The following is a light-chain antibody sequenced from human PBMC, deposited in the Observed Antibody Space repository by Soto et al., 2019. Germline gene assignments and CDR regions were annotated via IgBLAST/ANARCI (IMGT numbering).Light chain of an antibody. J-gene: IGLJ3*02. Sequence: QSALTQPPSASGSPGQSVTISCTGTSSDIGGYNYVSWYQQHPGKAPRLMVYEVTKRPSGVPARFSGSKSGNTASLTVAGLQAEDAADYYCSSRAGVKKVVFGGGTKLTVL. CDR3: SSRAGVKKVV. CDR2: EVT. CDR1: SSDIGGYNY. V-gene: IGLV2-8*01.